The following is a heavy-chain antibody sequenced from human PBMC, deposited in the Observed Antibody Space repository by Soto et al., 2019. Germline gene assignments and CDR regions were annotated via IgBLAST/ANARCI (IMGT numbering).Heavy chain of an antibody. V-gene: IGHV3-23*01. CDR3: AKSYYDFWSGPRNWFDP. J-gene: IGHJ5*02. D-gene: IGHD3-3*01. CDR1: GFTFSSYA. Sequence: LRLSCAASGFTFSSYAMSWVRQAPGKGLEWVSAISGSGGSTYYADSVKGRFTISRDNSKNTLYLQMNSLRAEDTAVYYCAKSYYDFWSGPRNWFDPWGQGTLVTVSS. CDR2: ISGSGGST.